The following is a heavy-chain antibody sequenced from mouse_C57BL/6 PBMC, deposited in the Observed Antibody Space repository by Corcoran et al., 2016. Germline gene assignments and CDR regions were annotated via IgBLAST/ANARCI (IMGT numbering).Heavy chain of an antibody. CDR3: ARGLPPPYYFYY. J-gene: IGHJ2*01. Sequence: EVQLQQSGPELVKPGASVKISCKASGYTFTDYYMNWVKQSHGKSLEWIGDINPNNGGTSYNQKFKGKATLTVDKSSSTAYMELRSLTSEDAAVYYCARGLPPPYYFYYWCQGTTLTVSP. CDR2: INPNNGGT. D-gene: IGHD2-2*01. CDR1: GYTFTDYY. V-gene: IGHV1-26*01.